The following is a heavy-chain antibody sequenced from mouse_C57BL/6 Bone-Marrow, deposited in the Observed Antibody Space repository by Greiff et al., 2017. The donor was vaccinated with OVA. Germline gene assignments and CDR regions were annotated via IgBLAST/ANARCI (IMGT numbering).Heavy chain of an antibody. D-gene: IGHD2-4*01. V-gene: IGHV1-64*01. Sequence: VQLQQPGAELVKPGASVKLSCKASGYTFTSYWMHWVKQRPGQGLEWIGMIHPNSGSTYYNEKFKSKATLTVDKSSSTAYMQLSSLTSEDSAVYYCARSTMITGDYWGQGTTLTVSS. J-gene: IGHJ2*01. CDR2: IHPNSGST. CDR3: ARSTMITGDY. CDR1: GYTFTSYW.